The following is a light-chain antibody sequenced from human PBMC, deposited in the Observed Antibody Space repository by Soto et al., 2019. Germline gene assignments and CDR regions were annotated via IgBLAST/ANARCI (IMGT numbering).Light chain of an antibody. CDR2: GSS. V-gene: IGKV3-20*01. Sequence: EVVLTQSPGTLSLSPGERATLSCRGSQSINNNYLAWYQQRPGQAPRLLIYGSSDRATGIPDRFSGSGSGTAFTLTISRLEPEDFAVYYCHQHGSSPPYTFGQGTKLEI. CDR1: QSINNNY. J-gene: IGKJ2*01. CDR3: HQHGSSPPYT.